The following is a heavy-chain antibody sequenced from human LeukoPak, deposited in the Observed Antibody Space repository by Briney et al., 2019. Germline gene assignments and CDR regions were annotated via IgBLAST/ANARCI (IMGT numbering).Heavy chain of an antibody. D-gene: IGHD1-26*01. CDR3: ARDRGSYWDGGNDY. Sequence: GSLRLSCAASGFTFNNYAMSWVRQAPGKGLEWVSSISSSSGFIFYADSVKGRFTSSRDNAKNSLYLQMNSLRAEDTAVYYCARDRGSYWDGGNDYWGQGTLVTVSS. CDR2: ISSSSGFI. J-gene: IGHJ4*02. CDR1: GFTFNNYA. V-gene: IGHV3-21*01.